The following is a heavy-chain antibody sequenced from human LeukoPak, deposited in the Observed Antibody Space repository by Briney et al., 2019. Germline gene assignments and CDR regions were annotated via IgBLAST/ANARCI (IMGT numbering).Heavy chain of an antibody. CDR2: INHSGST. CDR1: GGSFSGYY. D-gene: IGHD6-13*01. J-gene: IGHJ4*02. CDR3: ARPDRGHSWYLHY. V-gene: IGHV4-34*01. Sequence: SETLSLTCAVYGGSFSGYYWSWIRQPPGKGLEWIGEINHSGSTNYNPSLKSRVTISVDTSKNQFSLKLSSVTAADTAVYYCARPDRGHSWYLHYWGQGTLVTVSS.